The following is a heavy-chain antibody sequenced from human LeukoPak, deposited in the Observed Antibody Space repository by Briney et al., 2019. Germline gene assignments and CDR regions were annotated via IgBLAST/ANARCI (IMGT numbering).Heavy chain of an antibody. CDR2: INPNSGGT. Sequence: ASVKVSCKASGYTFTGYYMHWVRQAPGQGLEWMGWINPNSGGTNHAQKFQGRVTMTRDTSISTAYMELSRLRSDDTAVYYCASASTYYYDSSGYSLGYWGQGTLVTVSS. J-gene: IGHJ4*02. CDR1: GYTFTGYY. D-gene: IGHD3-22*01. V-gene: IGHV1-2*02. CDR3: ASASTYYYDSSGYSLGY.